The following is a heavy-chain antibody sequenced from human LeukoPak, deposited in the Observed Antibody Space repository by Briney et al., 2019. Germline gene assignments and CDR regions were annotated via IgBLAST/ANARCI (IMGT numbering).Heavy chain of an antibody. CDR1: GFTFSSYG. CDR3: AKQGAGITFGGVIVYFDY. J-gene: IGHJ4*02. CDR2: ISGSGGST. V-gene: IGHV3-23*01. Sequence: GGSLRLSCAASGFTFSSYGMSWVRQAPGKGLEWVSAISGSGGSTYYADSVKGRFTISRDNSKNTLYLQMNSLRAEDTAVYYCAKQGAGITFGGVIVYFDYWGQGTLVTVSS. D-gene: IGHD3-16*02.